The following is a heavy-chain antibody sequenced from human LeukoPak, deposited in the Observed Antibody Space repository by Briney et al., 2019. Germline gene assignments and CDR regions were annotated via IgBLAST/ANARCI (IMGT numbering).Heavy chain of an antibody. CDR3: TKMFTKDNWYGGPDY. D-gene: IGHD2-8*01. J-gene: IGHJ4*02. CDR2: IKPDEGEK. Sequence: GGSLRLSCAASGFTFSSDWMIWVRQAPGKGLEWVANIKPDEGEKYYVDSVKGRFTVSRDNAKNSLYLQMNNLRAEDTAIYYCTKMFTKDNWYGGPDYWGQGTPVTVSS. V-gene: IGHV3-7*03. CDR1: GFTFSSDW.